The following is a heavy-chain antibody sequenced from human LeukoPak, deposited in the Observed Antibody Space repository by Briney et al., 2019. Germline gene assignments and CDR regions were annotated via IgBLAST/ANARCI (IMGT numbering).Heavy chain of an antibody. CDR3: APLEDGSGSYTCY. D-gene: IGHD3-10*01. CDR2: ISGSGGST. J-gene: IGHJ4*02. V-gene: IGHV3-23*01. CDR1: GFTFSSYA. Sequence: GGSLRLSCAAPGFTFSSYAMSWVRQAPGKGLEWVSAISGSGGSTYYADSVKGRFTISRDNSKNTLYLQMYSLRAEDTAVYYWAPLEDGSGSYTCYCGQGTLVTVSS.